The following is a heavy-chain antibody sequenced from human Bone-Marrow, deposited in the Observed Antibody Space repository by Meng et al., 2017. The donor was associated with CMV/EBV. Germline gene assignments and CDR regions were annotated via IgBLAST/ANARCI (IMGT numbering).Heavy chain of an antibody. Sequence: GGSLRLSCVASEFTFSDYWMNWVRLAPGKGPEWVANIQQDGGEKNYVDAVKGRFAISRDNAKNSFYLQMNSPRAEDWAVYYCARTLRLHDDDGGSQYRAFDIWGQGTTVTVSS. D-gene: IGHD2-15*01. V-gene: IGHV3-7*01. J-gene: IGHJ3*02. CDR3: ARTLRLHDDDGGSQYRAFDI. CDR2: IQQDGGEK. CDR1: EFTFSDYW.